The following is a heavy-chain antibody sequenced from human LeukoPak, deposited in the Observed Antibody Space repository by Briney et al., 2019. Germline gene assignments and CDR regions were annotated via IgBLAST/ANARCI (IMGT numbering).Heavy chain of an antibody. Sequence: GGSLRLSCAASGFTFSSYWMHWVRQAPGKGLEWVAVISYDGSNKYYADSVKGRFTISRDNSKNTLYLQMNSLRAEDTAVYYCAKIAVAGRLTYYYYGMDVWGQGTTVTVSS. CDR1: GFTFSSYW. J-gene: IGHJ6*02. CDR2: ISYDGSNK. D-gene: IGHD6-19*01. CDR3: AKIAVAGRLTYYYYGMDV. V-gene: IGHV3-30*18.